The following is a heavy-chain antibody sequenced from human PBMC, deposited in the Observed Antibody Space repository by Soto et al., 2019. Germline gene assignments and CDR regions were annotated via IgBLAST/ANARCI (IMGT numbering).Heavy chain of an antibody. CDR2: FDPEDGET. V-gene: IGHV1-24*01. CDR1: GYTLTELS. CDR3: AVIDCSGGSCYVLGYYYYGMDV. Sequence: GASVKVSCKVSGYTLTELSMHWVRQAPGKGLEWMGGFDPEDGETIYAQKFQGRVTITADESTSTAYMELSSLRSEDTAVYYCAVIDCSGGSCYVLGYYYYGMDVWGQGTTVTVSS. J-gene: IGHJ6*02. D-gene: IGHD2-15*01.